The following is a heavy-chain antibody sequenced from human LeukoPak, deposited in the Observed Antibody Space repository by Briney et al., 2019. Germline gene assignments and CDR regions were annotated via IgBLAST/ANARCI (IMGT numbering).Heavy chain of an antibody. CDR3: ARGSTQYSSGWYGLDY. Sequence: GGSLRLSCAASGFTFSSYWMHWVRQAPGKGLVWVSRVNSEGSSTTYADSVRGRFTISRDNAKNTLYLQMNSLRAEDTAVYYCARGSTQYSSGWYGLDYWGQGTLVTVSS. D-gene: IGHD6-19*01. J-gene: IGHJ4*02. CDR2: VNSEGSST. CDR1: GFTFSSYW. V-gene: IGHV3-74*01.